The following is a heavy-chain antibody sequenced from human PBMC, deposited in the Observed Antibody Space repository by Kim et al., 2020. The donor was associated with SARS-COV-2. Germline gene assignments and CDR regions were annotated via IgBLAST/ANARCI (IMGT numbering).Heavy chain of an antibody. CDR2: ITSDGTTI. CDR3: VRGPAD. J-gene: IGHJ4*02. CDR1: GFSFSDYS. Sequence: GGSLRLSCVASGFSFSDYSMTWIRQAPGKGLQSVAYITSDGTTIKYADSVNGRYSISRDNGKKSLSLQMNSLTPEDTAVYYYVRGPADWGRGTLVIVSS. V-gene: IGHV3-11*01.